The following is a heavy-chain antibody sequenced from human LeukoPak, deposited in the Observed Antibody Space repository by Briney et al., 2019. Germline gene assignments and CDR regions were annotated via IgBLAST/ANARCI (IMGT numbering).Heavy chain of an antibody. CDR2: ISYDGSNK. J-gene: IGHJ6*02. CDR1: GFTFSSYA. D-gene: IGHD2-2*01. CDR3: AREGYCSSTSCLLYYYYGMDV. Sequence: GGSLRLSCAASGFTFSSYAMHWVRQAPGKGLEWVAVISYDGSNKYYADSVKGRFTISRDNSKNTLYLQMNSLRAEDTAVYYCAREGYCSSTSCLLYYYYGMDVWGQGTTVTVSS. V-gene: IGHV3-30*04.